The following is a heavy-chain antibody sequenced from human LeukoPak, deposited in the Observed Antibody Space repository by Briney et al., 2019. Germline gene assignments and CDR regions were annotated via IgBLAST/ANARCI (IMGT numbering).Heavy chain of an antibody. V-gene: IGHV3-64*04. CDR2: ISSNGDNT. Sequence: GGSLRLSCSASGFTFSSYAMRWVRQAPGKGLEYVSAISSNGDNTYYTDSVKGRFTISRDNSKNTLYLQMNSLRAEDTAVYYCAKELAVTTSLSYYGMDVWGQGTTVTVTS. D-gene: IGHD4-17*01. J-gene: IGHJ6*02. CDR3: AKELAVTTSLSYYGMDV. CDR1: GFTFSSYA.